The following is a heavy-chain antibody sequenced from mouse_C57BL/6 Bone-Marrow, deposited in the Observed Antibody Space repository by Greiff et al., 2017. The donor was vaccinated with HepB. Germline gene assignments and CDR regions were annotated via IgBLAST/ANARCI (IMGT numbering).Heavy chain of an antibody. J-gene: IGHJ4*01. CDR2: INPNNGGT. V-gene: IGHV1-26*01. CDR3: ARGSLYAMDY. Sequence: EVQLQQSGPELVKPGASVKISCKASGYTFTDYYMNWVKQSHGKSLEWIGDINPNNGGTSYNQKFKGKATLTVDKSSSTAYMERRSLTSEDSAVYYCARGSLYAMDYWGQGTSVTVSS. CDR1: GYTFTDYY.